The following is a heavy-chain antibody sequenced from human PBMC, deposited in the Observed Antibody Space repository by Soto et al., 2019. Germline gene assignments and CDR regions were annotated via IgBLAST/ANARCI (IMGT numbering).Heavy chain of an antibody. CDR3: AHRLSYGSGSYFDY. Sequence: QITLKESGPTLVQPTQTLTLTCTFSGFSLSTSGVGVGWIRQPPGKALEWLALIYWDDHKRSSPSMKKRHTITKDSSKNQVVLTMTNTDPVDTATDYCAHRLSYGSGSYFDYWGQGTLVTVSS. D-gene: IGHD3-10*01. J-gene: IGHJ4*02. CDR2: IYWDDHK. V-gene: IGHV2-5*02. CDR1: GFSLSTSGVG.